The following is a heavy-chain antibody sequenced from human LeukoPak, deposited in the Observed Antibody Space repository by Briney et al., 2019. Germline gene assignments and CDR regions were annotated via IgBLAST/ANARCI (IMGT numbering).Heavy chain of an antibody. J-gene: IGHJ4*02. D-gene: IGHD3-10*01. CDR1: GASISTRYYY. V-gene: IGHV4-39*01. CDR3: ASLYFYGSGSFPNY. CDR2: IHDSGST. Sequence: SETLSLTCAVSGASISTRYYYCGWIRQPPGKGLEWIGTIHDSGSTYYSSPLKSQFTISVDTSNNQLSLKLSSVTAGDTDVYYCASLYFYGSGSFPNYWGQGILVTVST.